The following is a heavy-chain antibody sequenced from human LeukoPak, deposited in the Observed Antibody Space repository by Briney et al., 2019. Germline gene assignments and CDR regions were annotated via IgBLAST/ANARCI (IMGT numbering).Heavy chain of an antibody. V-gene: IGHV4-39*01. CDR3: ARRCFWSGYGYNWFGP. Sequence: PSGTLSLTCTVSGDSIISGTYYWGWIRQPPGKGLEWIASINYSGSTYYNPSLKSRVTISVDTSKNQFSLKVNSVAAADTAVYYCARRCFWSGYGYNWFGPWGQGTLVTVSS. CDR1: GDSIISGTYY. CDR2: INYSGST. D-gene: IGHD3-3*01. J-gene: IGHJ5*02.